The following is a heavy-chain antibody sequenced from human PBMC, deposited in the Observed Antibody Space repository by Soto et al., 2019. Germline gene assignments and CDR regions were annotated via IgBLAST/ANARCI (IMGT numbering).Heavy chain of an antibody. V-gene: IGHV4-34*01. D-gene: IGHD5-18*01. J-gene: IGHJ5*02. CDR1: GGSFSGDY. Sequence: SETLSLTCAVYGGSFSGDYWSWIRQPPGKGLEWIGEIGRSGSTDYKPSLKSRVTISLDTSKNQFSLKLRFVTAADTAVYYCARGLRGYTYGRWFDPWGQGTQVTVSS. CDR3: ARGLRGYTYGRWFDP. CDR2: IGRSGST.